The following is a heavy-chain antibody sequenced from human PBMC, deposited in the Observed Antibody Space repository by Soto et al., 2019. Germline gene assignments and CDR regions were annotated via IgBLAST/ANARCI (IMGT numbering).Heavy chain of an antibody. CDR3: TREDYYGSKMHGMDV. V-gene: IGHV3-53*01. CDR1: GFSVSSNY. Sequence: GWSLRLSCAASGFSVSSNYMSWVRQAPGKGLEWVSVFYTDGSRYYADSVKGRCTMSRDTSKNTLNLQMNSLRAEDTAVYYCTREDYYGSKMHGMDVWGQGTKVTVSS. J-gene: IGHJ6*02. D-gene: IGHD3-22*01. CDR2: FYTDGSR.